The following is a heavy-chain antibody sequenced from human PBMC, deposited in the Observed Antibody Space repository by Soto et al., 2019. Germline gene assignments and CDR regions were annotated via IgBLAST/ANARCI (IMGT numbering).Heavy chain of an antibody. V-gene: IGHV4-59*01. D-gene: IGHD2-15*01. CDR1: GGSIISGY. CDR2: ISYSGNT. Sequence: SETLSLTCTVSGGSIISGYWSWIRQPPGKGLEWIGYISYSGNTNYNPSLKSRVTMSVDTPKNQFSLRLSSVTTADTAVYYCAGLRGYAGSTIDYWGQGTLVTVSS. J-gene: IGHJ4*02. CDR3: AGLRGYAGSTIDY.